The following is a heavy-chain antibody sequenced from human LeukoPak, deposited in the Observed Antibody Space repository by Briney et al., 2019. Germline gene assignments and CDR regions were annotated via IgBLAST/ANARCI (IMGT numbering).Heavy chain of an antibody. D-gene: IGHD6-13*01. CDR3: ARVGYSRSWHSGSAFDI. J-gene: IGHJ3*02. Sequence: PGGSLRLSCAASGFTFSSYEMNWVRQAPGKGLEWDSYISNGDGTIKHADSVKGRFTISRDNAKNSLYLQMNSLRVEDTALYYCARVGYSRSWHSGSAFDIWGQGTMVTVSS. CDR1: GFTFSSYE. V-gene: IGHV3-48*03. CDR2: ISNGDGTI.